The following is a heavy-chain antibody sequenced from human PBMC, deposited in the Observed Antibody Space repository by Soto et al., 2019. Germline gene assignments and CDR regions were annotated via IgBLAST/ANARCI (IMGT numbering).Heavy chain of an antibody. CDR2: ISSGSSNI. J-gene: IGHJ4*02. D-gene: IGHD2-15*01. Sequence: PGGSLTLSFAGSGFAFRSDNMNRVRQPPGKGLEWVASISSGSSNIYYADSVKGRFTISRDNAKDSLYLQMDSLRAEDSAVYYCASATVVAGPFDFWGPGTLLTVSS. CDR1: GFAFRSDN. V-gene: IGHV3-21*01. CDR3: ASATVVAGPFDF.